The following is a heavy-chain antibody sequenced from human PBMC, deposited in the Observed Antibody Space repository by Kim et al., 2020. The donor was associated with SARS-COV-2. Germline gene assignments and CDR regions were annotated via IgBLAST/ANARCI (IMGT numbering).Heavy chain of an antibody. Sequence: ASVKVSCKSSGYTFTTYAMHWVRQAPGQRLEWMGWINAGNGNTKYSQKFQGRVTITRDTSASTAYMELSSLRSEDTAVYYCARGEPNSPPVYWGQGTLVTVSS. V-gene: IGHV1-3*01. CDR1: GYTFTTYA. CDR2: INAGNGNT. CDR3: ARGEPNSPPVY. D-gene: IGHD1-26*01. J-gene: IGHJ4*02.